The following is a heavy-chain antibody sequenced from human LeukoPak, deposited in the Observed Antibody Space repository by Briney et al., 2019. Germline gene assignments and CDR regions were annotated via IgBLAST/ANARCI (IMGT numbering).Heavy chain of an antibody. J-gene: IGHJ6*02. D-gene: IGHD1-7*01. CDR2: IVVGSGNT. CDR1: GFTFSSSA. V-gene: IGHV1-58*01. CDR3: AARAGTGTTHYYYYYGMDV. Sequence: VASVTVSCTASGFTFSSSAVQWVRQARGQRLEWIGWIVVGSGNTNYAQKFQERVTITRDMSTSTAYMELSSLRSEDTAVYYCAARAGTGTTHYYYYYGMDVWGQGTTVTVSS.